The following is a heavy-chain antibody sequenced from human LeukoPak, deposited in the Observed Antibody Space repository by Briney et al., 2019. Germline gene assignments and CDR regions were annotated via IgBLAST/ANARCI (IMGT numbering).Heavy chain of an antibody. CDR2: INPNSGGT. V-gene: IGHV1-2*02. CDR1: GYTFAGYY. J-gene: IGHJ4*02. CDR3: ARDYYDSSGRYVDY. Sequence: SVKVSCKASGYTFAGYYMHWVRQAPGQGLEWMGWINPNSGGTNYAQKFQGRVTMTRDTSISTAYMELSRLRSDDTAVYYCARDYYDSSGRYVDYWGQGTLVTVSS. D-gene: IGHD3-22*01.